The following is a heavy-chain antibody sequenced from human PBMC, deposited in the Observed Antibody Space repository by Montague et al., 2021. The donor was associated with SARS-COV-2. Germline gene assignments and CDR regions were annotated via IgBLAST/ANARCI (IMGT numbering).Heavy chain of an antibody. CDR3: TREASVVRGVVSRTDSFDV. Sequence: SLRLSCATSGFTFSEYSMGWFRQAPGQGLECVGFIRVSTFGGTTEYAAFVKGRFTVSRDDSKSIAYLQMNNLKTEDTAIYYCTREASVVRGVVSRTDSFDVWGQGTKVTVSS. D-gene: IGHD3-10*01. J-gene: IGHJ3*01. V-gene: IGHV3-49*03. CDR1: GFTFSEYS. CDR2: IRVSTFGGTT.